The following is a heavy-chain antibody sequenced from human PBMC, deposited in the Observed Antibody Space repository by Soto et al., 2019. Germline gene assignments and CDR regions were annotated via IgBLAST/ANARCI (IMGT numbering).Heavy chain of an antibody. Sequence: ASVKVSCKASGYTFTSYGISWVRQAPGQGLEWMGWISAYNGNTNYAQKLQGRVTMTTDTSTSTAYMELRSLRSDDTAVYYCARSAYYYDSSGYYYPVYFDYWGQGTLVTSPQ. CDR1: GYTFTSYG. V-gene: IGHV1-18*04. D-gene: IGHD3-22*01. CDR2: ISAYNGNT. J-gene: IGHJ4*02. CDR3: ARSAYYYDSSGYYYPVYFDY.